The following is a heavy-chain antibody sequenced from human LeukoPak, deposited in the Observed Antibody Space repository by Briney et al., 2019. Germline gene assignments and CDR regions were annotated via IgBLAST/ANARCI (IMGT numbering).Heavy chain of an antibody. CDR2: IYTSGST. CDR3: ARDVYDFWSGYYD. CDR1: GGSISSGAYY. Sequence: SQTLSLTCTVSGGSISSGAYYYNWIRQPAGKGLEWIGRIYTSGSTNYHPSPKNRLTISVDTSKNQFSLKLSSVTAANTAVYYCARDVYDFWSGYYDWGPGTLVTVSS. J-gene: IGHJ4*02. D-gene: IGHD3-3*01. V-gene: IGHV4-61*02.